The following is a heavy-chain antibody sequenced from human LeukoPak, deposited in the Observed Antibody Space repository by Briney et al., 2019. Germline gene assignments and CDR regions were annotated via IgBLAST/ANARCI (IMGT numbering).Heavy chain of an antibody. CDR1: GFTVSSNY. D-gene: IGHD3-22*01. Sequence: PGGSLRLSCAASGFTVSSNYMTWVRQAPGKGLEWLSVIYSDGSTYYADSVKGRFTISRDNSKNTLYLQMNSLRAEDTALYYCARIPIVLITSGGYWGQGTLVTVSS. CDR2: IYSDGST. CDR3: ARIPIVLITSGGY. J-gene: IGHJ4*02. V-gene: IGHV3-53*01.